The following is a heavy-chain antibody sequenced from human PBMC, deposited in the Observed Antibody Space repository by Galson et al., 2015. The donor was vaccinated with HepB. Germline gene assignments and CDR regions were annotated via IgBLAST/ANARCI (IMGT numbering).Heavy chain of an antibody. V-gene: IGHV1-69*04. CDR3: RVIIGDDAFDI. Sequence: SVKVSCKASGGTFSSYAISWVRQAPGQGLEWMGRIIPILGIANYAQKFQGRVTITADKSTSTAYMELSSLRSEDTAVYYCRVIIGDDAFDIWGQGTMVTVSS. D-gene: IGHD3-3*01. CDR1: GGTFSSYA. J-gene: IGHJ3*02. CDR2: IIPILGIA.